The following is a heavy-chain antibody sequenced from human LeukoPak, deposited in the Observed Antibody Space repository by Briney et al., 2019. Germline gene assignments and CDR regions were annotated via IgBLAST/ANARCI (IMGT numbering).Heavy chain of an antibody. V-gene: IGHV3-23*01. CDR2: IIGSGGST. CDR3: AKGGSASSYYYMDV. D-gene: IGHD2-2*01. J-gene: IGHJ6*03. Sequence: GGSLRLSWAASGFTFSSYALSWVRQAPRKGLEWVSSIIGSGGSTFYADSVKGRFTISRDNSKNTLYLHMNSLRAEDTAVYYCAKGGSASSYYYMDVWGKGTTVTVSS. CDR1: GFTFSSYA.